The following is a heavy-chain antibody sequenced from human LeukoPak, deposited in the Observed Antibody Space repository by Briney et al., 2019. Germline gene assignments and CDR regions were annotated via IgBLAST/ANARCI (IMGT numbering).Heavy chain of an antibody. D-gene: IGHD6-13*01. Sequence: PGGSLRLSCAPSGFTFSSYAMRWVRQAPGKGLEWVAVISNDGSNKYYADSVKGRFTISRDNSKNTMYLHMNSLRAEDTAVYYCARGVSPAAGTGYMDWFDSWGQGTLVTVSS. J-gene: IGHJ5*01. CDR3: ARGVSPAAGTGYMDWFDS. CDR1: GFTFSSYA. CDR2: ISNDGSNK. V-gene: IGHV3-30*04.